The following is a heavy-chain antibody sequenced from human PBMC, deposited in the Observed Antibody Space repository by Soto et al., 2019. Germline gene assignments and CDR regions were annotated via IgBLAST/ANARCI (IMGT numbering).Heavy chain of an antibody. V-gene: IGHV1-69*01. Sequence: QVQLVQSGAEVKKPGSSVKVSCKASGGTFSSYAISWVRQAPGQGLEWMGGIIPIFGTANYAQKFQGRVMITADESTSTAYMELSSLRSEDTAVYYCARTSSDIVVVPAAKHYNWFDPWGQGTLVTVSS. CDR1: GGTFSSYA. CDR2: IIPIFGTA. J-gene: IGHJ5*02. CDR3: ARTSSDIVVVPAAKHYNWFDP. D-gene: IGHD2-2*01.